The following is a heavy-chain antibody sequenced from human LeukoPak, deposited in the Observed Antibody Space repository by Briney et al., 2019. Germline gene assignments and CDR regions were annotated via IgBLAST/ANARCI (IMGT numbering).Heavy chain of an antibody. CDR1: GFTFSSYG. CDR2: IGSSGSTV. Sequence: GGSLRLSCAASGFTFSSYGMNWVRQAPGKGLEWVSYIGSSGSTVYYADSVKGRFTISRDNAKNSLYMQMESLRDEDTAIYYCARDTLEYSNSPDALDIWGQGTMVTVSS. J-gene: IGHJ3*02. D-gene: IGHD4-23*01. V-gene: IGHV3-48*03. CDR3: ARDTLEYSNSPDALDI.